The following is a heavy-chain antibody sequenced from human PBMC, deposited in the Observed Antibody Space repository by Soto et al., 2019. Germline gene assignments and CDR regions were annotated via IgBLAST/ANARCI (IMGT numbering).Heavy chain of an antibody. CDR1: VCTLSGYS. V-gene: IGHV3-48*01. CDR3: AKSEDDSSAYVGYFDY. D-gene: IGHD3-22*01. J-gene: IGHJ4*02. CDR2: ISFSRSTI. Sequence: SGALRLCWAGYVCTLSGYSRHRIRQDPVKGLEWVSYISFSRSTICCSDSVKGRFTISRDNFKNTLHLQINSLRGEDTAVYYCAKSEDDSSAYVGYFDYWGQGTMVTVSS.